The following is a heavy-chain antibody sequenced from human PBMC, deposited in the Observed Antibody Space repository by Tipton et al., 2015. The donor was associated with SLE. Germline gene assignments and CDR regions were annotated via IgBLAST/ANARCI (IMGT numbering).Heavy chain of an antibody. V-gene: IGHV4-59*08. CDR3: ARAPRLGAFDI. J-gene: IGHJ3*02. D-gene: IGHD6-19*01. CDR2: IYYSGST. CDR1: GGSISSYY. Sequence: LRLSCTVSGGSISSYYWSWIRQPPGRGLEWIGYIYYSGSTTYTPSVKGRFTISVDTAKNQFSLKLSSLTAADTAVYYCARAPRLGAFDIWGQGTMVTVSS.